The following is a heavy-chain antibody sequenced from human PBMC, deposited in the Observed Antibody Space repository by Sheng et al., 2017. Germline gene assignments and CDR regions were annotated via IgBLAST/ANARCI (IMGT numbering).Heavy chain of an antibody. CDR2: IIPIFGTA. V-gene: IGHV1-69*01. D-gene: IGHD2-2*02. CDR3: ARPKRDCSSTSCYTRFDY. Sequence: QVQLVQSGAEVKKPGSSVKVSCKASGGTFSSYAISWVRQAPGQGLEWMGGIIPIFGTANYAQKFQGRVTITADESTSTAYMELSSLRSEDTAVYYCARPKRDCSSTSCYTRFDYWGQGTLVTVSS. J-gene: IGHJ4*02. CDR1: GGTFSSYA.